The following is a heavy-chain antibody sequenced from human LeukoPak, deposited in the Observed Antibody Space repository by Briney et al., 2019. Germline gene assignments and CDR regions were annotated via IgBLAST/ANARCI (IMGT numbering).Heavy chain of an antibody. V-gene: IGHV3-7*01. Sequence: GGSLRLSCAASGFTFSSYAMSWVRQAPGKGLEWVANIKQDGSEKYYVDSVKGRFTISRDNAKNSLYLQMNSLRAEDTAVYYCARIQWLVSYNWFDPWGQGTLVTVSS. J-gene: IGHJ5*02. D-gene: IGHD6-19*01. CDR2: IKQDGSEK. CDR3: ARIQWLVSYNWFDP. CDR1: GFTFSSYA.